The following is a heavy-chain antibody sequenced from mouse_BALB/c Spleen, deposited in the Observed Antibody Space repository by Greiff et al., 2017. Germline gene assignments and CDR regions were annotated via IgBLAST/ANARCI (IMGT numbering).Heavy chain of an antibody. CDR1: GYTFTSYT. CDR2: INPSSGYT. CDR3: AREARATPFDY. Sequence: VQLQQSGAELARPGDSVKMSCKASGYTFTSYTMHWVKQRPGQGLEWIGYINPSSGYTNYNQKFKDKATLTADKSTSTSYMQLSSLTSEDSAVYYCAREARATPFDYWGQGTTLTVSS. V-gene: IGHV1-4*01. J-gene: IGHJ2*01. D-gene: IGHD3-1*01.